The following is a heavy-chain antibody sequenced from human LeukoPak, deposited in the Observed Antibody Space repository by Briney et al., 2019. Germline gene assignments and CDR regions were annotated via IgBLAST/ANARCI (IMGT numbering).Heavy chain of an antibody. Sequence: PGGSLRLSCAASGFTFSTYAMSWVRQAPGKGLEWVSTISSSGGSTYYADSVKGRFTISRDNSKNTLCLQMNSLRAEDAAIYYCAKDRWRDGYNDYWGQGTLVTVSS. D-gene: IGHD5-24*01. CDR1: GFTFSTYA. CDR2: ISSSGGST. V-gene: IGHV3-23*01. CDR3: AKDRWRDGYNDY. J-gene: IGHJ4*02.